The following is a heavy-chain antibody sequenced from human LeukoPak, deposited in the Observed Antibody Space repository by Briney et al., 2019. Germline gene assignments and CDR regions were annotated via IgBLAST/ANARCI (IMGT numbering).Heavy chain of an antibody. CDR1: GFIFTDYT. D-gene: IGHD6-13*01. J-gene: IGHJ4*02. Sequence: PGGSLRLSCSASGFIFTDYTIHWVRQAPGKGLEWVSGISGSGGSTYYADSVKGRFTISRDNSKTTLYLQMNSLRAEDTAVYYCAKDRSPYSSSLYFDYWGQGTLVTVSS. CDR2: ISGSGGST. V-gene: IGHV3-23*01. CDR3: AKDRSPYSSSLYFDY.